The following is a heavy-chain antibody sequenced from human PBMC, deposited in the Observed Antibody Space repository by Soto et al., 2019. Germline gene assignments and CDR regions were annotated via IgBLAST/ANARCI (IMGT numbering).Heavy chain of an antibody. Sequence: GGSLRLSCAASGFTFSSYSMNWVRQAPGKGLEWVSSISSSSSYIYYADSVKGRFTISRDNAKNSLYLQMNSLRAEDTAVYYCARGEHYYDSSGYYAYFDYWGQGTLLTVSS. CDR2: ISSSSSYI. D-gene: IGHD3-22*01. V-gene: IGHV3-21*01. J-gene: IGHJ4*02. CDR1: GFTFSSYS. CDR3: ARGEHYYDSSGYYAYFDY.